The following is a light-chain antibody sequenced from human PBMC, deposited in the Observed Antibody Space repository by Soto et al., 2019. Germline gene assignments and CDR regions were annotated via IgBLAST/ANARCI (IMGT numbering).Light chain of an antibody. CDR1: SSNIGSNY. Sequence: QSVLTQPPSASGTPGQRVTISCSGSSSNIGSNYVYWFQQLPGTAPKLLLDTNNQRPSGVPDRFSGSKSATSATLAISGLRSEDESDYYCAAWDDSLSGVVFGGGTKLTVL. CDR2: TNN. CDR3: AAWDDSLSGVV. V-gene: IGLV1-47*01. J-gene: IGLJ2*01.